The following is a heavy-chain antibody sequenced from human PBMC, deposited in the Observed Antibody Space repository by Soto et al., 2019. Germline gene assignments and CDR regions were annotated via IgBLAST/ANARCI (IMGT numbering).Heavy chain of an antibody. CDR2: IIPIFGTA. CDR3: ERGEYYDILTGYSPDYYYGMDV. D-gene: IGHD3-9*01. CDR1: EGTFIGYA. V-gene: IGHV1-69*06. J-gene: IGHJ6*02. Sequence: SGKVSCRASEGTFIGYAISWVLKATGRGLEWMGGIIPIFGTANYAQKFQGRVTITADKSTSTAYMELSSLRSEDTAVYYCERGEYYDILTGYSPDYYYGMDVWGQGTTVTVSS.